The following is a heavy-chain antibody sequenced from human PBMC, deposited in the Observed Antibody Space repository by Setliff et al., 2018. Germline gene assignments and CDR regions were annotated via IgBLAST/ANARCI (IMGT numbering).Heavy chain of an antibody. J-gene: IGHJ6*03. CDR2: INPNSGNT. Sequence: ASVKVSCKASGYTFTNYDINWVRQATGQGLEWMGWINPNSGNTGYAQNFQGRVTITADKSTSTAYMELSSLRSEDTAVYYCARGRHPPWSGYPYYYMDVWGKGTTVTVSS. D-gene: IGHD3-3*01. CDR3: ARGRHPPWSGYPYYYMDV. V-gene: IGHV1-8*03. CDR1: GYTFTNYD.